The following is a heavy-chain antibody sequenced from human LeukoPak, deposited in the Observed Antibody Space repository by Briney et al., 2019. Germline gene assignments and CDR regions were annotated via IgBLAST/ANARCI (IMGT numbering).Heavy chain of an antibody. CDR1: GFTFSSYS. V-gene: IGHV3-21*01. Sequence: GGSLRLSCAASGFTFSSYSMNWVRQAPGEGLEWVSSISSSSSYIYYADSVKGRFTISRDNAKNSLYLQMNSLRAEDTAVYYCARRANWNLDYWGQGTLVTVSS. CDR3: ARRANWNLDY. J-gene: IGHJ4*02. CDR2: ISSSSSYI. D-gene: IGHD1-1*01.